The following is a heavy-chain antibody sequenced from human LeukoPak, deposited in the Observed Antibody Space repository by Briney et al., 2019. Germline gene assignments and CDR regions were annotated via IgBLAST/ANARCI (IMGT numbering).Heavy chain of an antibody. CDR2: IRSDGSNK. CDR3: AKDERLGSSWTFDY. D-gene: IGHD6-13*01. J-gene: IGHJ4*02. CDR1: GFTFSSYG. V-gene: IGHV3-30*02. Sequence: GGSLRLSCAASGFTFSSYGMHWIRQAPGKGLEWVAFIRSDGSNKFYADSVKGRFTISRDNSKNTLYVQMNSLRAEDTAVYYCAKDERLGSSWTFDYWGQGTLVTVSS.